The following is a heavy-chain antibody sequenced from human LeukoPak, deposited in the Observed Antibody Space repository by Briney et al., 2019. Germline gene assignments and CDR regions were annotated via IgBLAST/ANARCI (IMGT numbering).Heavy chain of an antibody. D-gene: IGHD3-10*01. V-gene: IGHV4-38-2*02. CDR3: AREDITMVRGVIIGTLNWFDP. CDR2: IYHSGST. Sequence: SETLSLTCTVSGYSISSGYYWGWIRQPPGKGLEWIGSIYHSGSTYYNPSLKSRVTISVDTSKNQFSLKLSSVTAADTAVYYCAREDITMVRGVIIGTLNWFDPWGQGTLVTVSS. J-gene: IGHJ5*02. CDR1: GYSISSGYY.